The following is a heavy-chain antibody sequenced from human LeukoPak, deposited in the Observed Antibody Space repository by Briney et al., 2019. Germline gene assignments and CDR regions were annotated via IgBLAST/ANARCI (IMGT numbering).Heavy chain of an antibody. J-gene: IGHJ4*02. CDR1: AASISNYY. D-gene: IGHD3-22*01. V-gene: IGHV4-4*09. Sequence: PSETLSLTCAVPAASISNYYWSWIRQAPGKGLEWIGYISTSGSTNYNPSLKSRVSIPLDTSKNRFSLNLNFVTAADTAVYYCASPRSAYRYTFDYWGPGALVTVSS. CDR2: ISTSGST. CDR3: ASPRSAYRYTFDY.